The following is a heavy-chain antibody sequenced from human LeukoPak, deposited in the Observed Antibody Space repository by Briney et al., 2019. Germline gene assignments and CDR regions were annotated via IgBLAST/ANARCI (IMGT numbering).Heavy chain of an antibody. Sequence: TSETLSLTCAVYGGSFSGYYWSWIRQPPGKGLEWIGEINHSGSTNYNPSLKSRVTISVDTSKNQFSLKLSSVTAADTAVYYCARDRSGYNRWFDPWGQGTLVTVSS. CDR1: GGSFSGYY. J-gene: IGHJ5*02. CDR2: INHSGST. V-gene: IGHV4-34*01. D-gene: IGHD3-22*01. CDR3: ARDRSGYNRWFDP.